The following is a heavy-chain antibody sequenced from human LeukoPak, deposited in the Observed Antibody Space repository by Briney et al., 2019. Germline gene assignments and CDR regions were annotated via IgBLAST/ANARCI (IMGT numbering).Heavy chain of an antibody. CDR3: ARGGSYASFGFDY. CDR2: LYGGGST. Sequence: GGSLRLSCAAPGFIVSSTSMSWVRQAPGKGLEWVSLLYGGGSTYYADSVKGRFTISRDNSKDTLYLQMNSLRAEDTAVYYCARGGSYASFGFDYWGQGTLVTVSS. D-gene: IGHD1-26*01. V-gene: IGHV3-53*01. J-gene: IGHJ4*02. CDR1: GFIVSSTS.